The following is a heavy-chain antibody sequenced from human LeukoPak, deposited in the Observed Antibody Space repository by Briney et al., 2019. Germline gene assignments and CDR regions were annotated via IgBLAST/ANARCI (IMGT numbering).Heavy chain of an antibody. CDR3: ARDLGYGSGSYYPLDY. J-gene: IGHJ4*02. CDR1: GGSISSGGYY. CDR2: IYYSGST. V-gene: IGHV4-31*03. Sequence: SETLSLTCTVSGGSISSGGYYWSWIRQHPGKGLEWIGYIYYSGSTYYNPSLKSRVTISVDTSKNQFSLKLSSVTAADTAVYYCARDLGYGSGSYYPLDYWGQGTLVTVSS. D-gene: IGHD3-10*01.